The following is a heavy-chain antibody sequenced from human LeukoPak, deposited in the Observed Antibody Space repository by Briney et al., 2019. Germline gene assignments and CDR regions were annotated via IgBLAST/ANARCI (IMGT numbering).Heavy chain of an antibody. CDR2: INPNSGGT. Sequence: ASVKVSCKASGYTFTGYYMHWVRQAPGQGLEWMGWINPNSGGTNYAQKFQGRVTMTRDTSISTAYMELSRLRPDDTAVYYCAVGFAGSWYVAFDIWGQGTMVTVSS. D-gene: IGHD6-13*01. J-gene: IGHJ3*02. V-gene: IGHV1-2*02. CDR1: GYTFTGYY. CDR3: AVGFAGSWYVAFDI.